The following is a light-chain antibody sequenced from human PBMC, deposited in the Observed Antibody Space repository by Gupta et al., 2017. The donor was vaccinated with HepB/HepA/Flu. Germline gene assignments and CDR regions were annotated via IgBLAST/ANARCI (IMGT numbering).Light chain of an antibody. Sequence: QSVLTQPPSASETPGPRVPISCSGSSPNIGSNTVNWYQQLPVTAPKLLIYTNNQRPSGVPDRFSGSESGTSASLAISGLQSEDEADDYCAAWEDSLNGQVFGGGTKLTVL. J-gene: IGLJ2*01. V-gene: IGLV1-44*01. CDR2: TNN. CDR1: SPNIGSNT. CDR3: AAWEDSLNGQV.